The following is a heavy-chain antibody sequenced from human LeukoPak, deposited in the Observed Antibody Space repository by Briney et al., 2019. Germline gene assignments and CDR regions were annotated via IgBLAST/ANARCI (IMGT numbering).Heavy chain of an antibody. CDR3: ARHGREISRLLWFGELLPDYYYGMDV. V-gene: IGHV5-51*01. CDR1: VYRFTSDW. J-gene: IGHJ6*02. CDR2: IYSGDSDT. Sequence: GESLKISCKGSVYRFTSDWICWGRHMRGKGVEWMGIIYSGDSDTRYSPSFQGQVNISAHKSITPAYLQWTSLKASDTAMYYCARHGREISRLLWFGELLPDYYYGMDVWGQGATVTVPS. D-gene: IGHD3-10*01.